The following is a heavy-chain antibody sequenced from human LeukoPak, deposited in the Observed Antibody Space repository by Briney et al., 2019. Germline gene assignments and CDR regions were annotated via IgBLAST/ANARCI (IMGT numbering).Heavy chain of an antibody. CDR1: GFTFSNAW. J-gene: IGHJ4*02. Sequence: GGSLRLSCAAPGFTFSNAWMSWVRQAPGKGLEWVGRIKSKTDGGTTDYAAPVKGRFTISRDDSKNTLYLQMNSLRADDTTVYYCAKQMSTVTFTPFDYWGQGTLVTVSS. CDR3: AKQMSTVTFTPFDY. D-gene: IGHD3-16*01. V-gene: IGHV3-15*01. CDR2: IKSKTDGGTT.